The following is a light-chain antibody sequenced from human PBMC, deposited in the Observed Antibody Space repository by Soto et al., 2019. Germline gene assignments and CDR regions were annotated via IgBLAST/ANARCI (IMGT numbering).Light chain of an antibody. CDR1: QSFTSNY. CDR2: GIS. CDR3: QQYGSSGT. V-gene: IGKV3-20*01. J-gene: IGKJ1*01. Sequence: EVVMTQSPATLSVSPGEGATLSCRASQSFTSNYLAWYQQKPGKAPRLLIHGISNRATGVPDRFSGSGSGTDFTLTISRLEPEDFAVYYCQQYGSSGTFGQGTKVDIK.